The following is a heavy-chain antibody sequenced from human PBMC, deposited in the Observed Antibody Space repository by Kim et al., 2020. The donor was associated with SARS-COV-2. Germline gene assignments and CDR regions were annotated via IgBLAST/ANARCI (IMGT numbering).Heavy chain of an antibody. Sequence: VRGRFTISRDKSKNTLYLQMNSLRAEDTAVYYCAKACSSTSCYTGDAFDIWGQGTLVTVSS. V-gene: IGHV3-30*02. CDR3: AKACSSTSCYTGDAFDI. J-gene: IGHJ3*02. D-gene: IGHD2-2*02.